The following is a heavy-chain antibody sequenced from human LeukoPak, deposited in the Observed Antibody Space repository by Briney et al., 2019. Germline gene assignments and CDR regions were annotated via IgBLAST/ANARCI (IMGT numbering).Heavy chain of an antibody. CDR3: AKDYVSGDGYWDFDY. Sequence: GGSLRLSCVVSGILFDHYAMHWVRQAPGKGLEWVANIKQDGSEKYYVDSVKGRFTISRDNAKNSLYLQMNSLRVEDTAVYYCAKDYVSGDGYWDFDYWGQGTLVTVSS. J-gene: IGHJ4*02. V-gene: IGHV3-7*03. CDR2: IKQDGSEK. D-gene: IGHD5-24*01. CDR1: GILFDHYA.